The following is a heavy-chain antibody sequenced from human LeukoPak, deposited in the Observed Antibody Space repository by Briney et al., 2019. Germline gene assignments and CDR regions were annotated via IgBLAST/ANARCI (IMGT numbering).Heavy chain of an antibody. V-gene: IGHV3-53*01. Sequence: GGTLRLSCATSGFTFSSYGMSWVRQAPGKGLEGVSFIYSGGSTYYTDSVKGRFTISRDNAKNRLYLQMNSLRAEDTAVYYCARRAGDYSHPYDYWGQGIPVTVSS. D-gene: IGHD3-22*01. CDR1: GFTFSSYG. J-gene: IGHJ4*02. CDR3: ARRAGDYSHPYDY. CDR2: IYSGGST.